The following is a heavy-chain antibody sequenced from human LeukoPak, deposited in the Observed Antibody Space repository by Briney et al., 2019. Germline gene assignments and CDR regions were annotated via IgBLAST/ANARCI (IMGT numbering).Heavy chain of an antibody. CDR1: GFTFSSYG. V-gene: IGHV3-23*01. CDR3: AKDRGPYYYDSSSINWFDP. Sequence: GGSLRLSCAASGFTFSSYGMSWVRQAPGKGLEWVSAISGSGGSTYYADSVKGRFTISRDNSKNTLYLQMNSLRAEDTAVYYCAKDRGPYYYDSSSINWFDPWGQGTLVTVSS. CDR2: ISGSGGST. D-gene: IGHD3-22*01. J-gene: IGHJ5*02.